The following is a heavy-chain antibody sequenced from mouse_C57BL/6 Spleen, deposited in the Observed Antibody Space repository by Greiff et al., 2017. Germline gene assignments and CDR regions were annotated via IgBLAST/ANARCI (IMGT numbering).Heavy chain of an antibody. V-gene: IGHV1-69*01. CDR2: IDPSDSYT. Sequence: QVQLQQPGAELVMPGASVKLSCKASGYTFTSYWMHWVKQRPGQGLEWIGEIDPSDSYTNYNQQFKGKSTLTVDKSSSTAYMQLSSLTSEDSAVYYCARGDYGSSYGAYWGPGTLVTVSA. J-gene: IGHJ3*01. D-gene: IGHD1-1*01. CDR3: ARGDYGSSYGAY. CDR1: GYTFTSYW.